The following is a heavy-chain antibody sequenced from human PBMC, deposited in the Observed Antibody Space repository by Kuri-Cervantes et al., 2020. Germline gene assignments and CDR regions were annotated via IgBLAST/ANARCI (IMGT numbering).Heavy chain of an antibody. J-gene: IGHJ3*02. CDR2: INPSGGST. V-gene: IGHV1-46*01. CDR1: GYTLTSYY. Sequence: ASVKVSCKASGYTLTSYYMHWVRQAPGQGLEWMGIINPSGGSTSYAQKFQGRVTMTRDTSTSTVYMELSSLRSEDTAVYYCARAGYCSGGSCHAFDIWGQGTMVTVSS. CDR3: ARAGYCSGGSCHAFDI. D-gene: IGHD2-15*01.